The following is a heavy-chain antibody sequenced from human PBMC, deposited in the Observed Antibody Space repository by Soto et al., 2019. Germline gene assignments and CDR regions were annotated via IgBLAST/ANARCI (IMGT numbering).Heavy chain of an antibody. Sequence: QVQLVQSGAEVQKPGSSVKVSCKASGGTFSTYAISWVRQAPGQGLEWMGGIIPMFATANYAQKFQGRVTLPADESPSTVYMELSSLRSEDTAVYYCAISSGSYRPGDYWGQGTRVTVSS. J-gene: IGHJ4*02. CDR2: IIPMFATA. D-gene: IGHD1-26*01. CDR3: AISSGSYRPGDY. CDR1: GGTFSTYA. V-gene: IGHV1-69*01.